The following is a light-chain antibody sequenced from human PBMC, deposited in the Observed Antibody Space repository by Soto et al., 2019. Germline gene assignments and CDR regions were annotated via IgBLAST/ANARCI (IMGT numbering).Light chain of an antibody. CDR1: QTGSNSY. V-gene: IGKV3-20*01. J-gene: IGKJ1*01. CDR3: QQYGSSPEWT. Sequence: IVLTQSPGTLSLSPGERATLSCRASQTGSNSYLAWYQHKSGQAPRLLIYGVYTRASGIPDRFSGSGSGTDFTLTISRLEPEDFAVYYCQQYGSSPEWTFGQGTKVDIK. CDR2: GVY.